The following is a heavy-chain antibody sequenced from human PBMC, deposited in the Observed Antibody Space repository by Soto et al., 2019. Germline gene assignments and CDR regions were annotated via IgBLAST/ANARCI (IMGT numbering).Heavy chain of an antibody. V-gene: IGHV3-30*18. CDR3: AKDYGEKWIQLWGFDY. CDR1: GFTFSSYG. D-gene: IGHD5-18*01. Sequence: GGSLRLSCAASGFTFSSYGMHWVRQAPGKGLEWVAVISYDGSNKYYADSVKGRFTISRDNSKNTLYLQMNSLRAEDTAVYYCAKDYGEKWIQLWGFDYWGQGTLVTVSS. J-gene: IGHJ4*02. CDR2: ISYDGSNK.